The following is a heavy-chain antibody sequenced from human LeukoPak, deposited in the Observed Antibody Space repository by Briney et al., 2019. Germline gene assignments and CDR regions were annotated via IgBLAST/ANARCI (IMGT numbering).Heavy chain of an antibody. CDR1: GYTFTGYY. V-gene: IGHV1-2*02. CDR2: INPNSGGT. Sequence: EASVKVSCKASGYTFTGYYMHWVRQAPGQGLEWMGWINPNSGGTNYAQKFQGRVTMTRDTSISTAYMELSRLRSDDTAVYYCARDPRLLWFGELIGEYYFDYWGQGTLVTVSS. CDR3: ARDPRLLWFGELIGEYYFDY. J-gene: IGHJ4*02. D-gene: IGHD3-10*01.